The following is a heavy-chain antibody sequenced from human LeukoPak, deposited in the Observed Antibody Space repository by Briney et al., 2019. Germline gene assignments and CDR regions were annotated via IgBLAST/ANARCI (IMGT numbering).Heavy chain of an antibody. Sequence: GGSLRLSCAASGFTFSSYWMSWVRQAPGKGLEWVANIKQDGSEKYYVDSVKGRFTISRDNAKNSLYLQMNSLRAEDTAVYYCAVDSSGSVEAFDIWGQGTMVTVSS. CDR1: GFTFSSYW. CDR3: AVDSSGSVEAFDI. J-gene: IGHJ3*02. D-gene: IGHD3-22*01. CDR2: IKQDGSEK. V-gene: IGHV3-7*01.